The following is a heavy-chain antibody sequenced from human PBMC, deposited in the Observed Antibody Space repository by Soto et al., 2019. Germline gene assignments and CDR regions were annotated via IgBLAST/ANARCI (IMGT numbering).Heavy chain of an antibody. J-gene: IGHJ4*02. V-gene: IGHV3-23*01. Sequence: VPLRHSCAVADLNLNNYAMSWVSQAPGKGLEWVSGIGGSGRTTYYADSVKGRFTISRDNSNNTLFLQMNSLRAEDTAVYYCAKSRYSDSSGDFYDYWGQGPLVPVSS. CDR3: AKSRYSDSSGDFYDY. CDR2: IGGSGRTT. D-gene: IGHD3-22*01. CDR1: DLNLNNYA.